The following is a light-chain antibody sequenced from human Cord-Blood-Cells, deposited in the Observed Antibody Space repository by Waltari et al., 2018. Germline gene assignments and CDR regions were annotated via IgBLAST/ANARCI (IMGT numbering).Light chain of an antibody. J-gene: IGKJ2*01. CDR1: QSVLYSSNNKNY. CDR2: WAS. Sequence: DIVMTQSPDSLAVSLGERATINCKSSQSVLYSSNNKNYLAWYQQKTGQPPKLLIYWASTRESGVSDRFSGSGSGTDFTLTISSLQAEDVAVYYCQQYYSTMYTFGQGTKLEIK. V-gene: IGKV4-1*01. CDR3: QQYYSTMYT.